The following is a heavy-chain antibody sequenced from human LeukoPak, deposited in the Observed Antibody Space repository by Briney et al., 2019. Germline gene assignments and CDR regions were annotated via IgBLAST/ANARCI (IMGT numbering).Heavy chain of an antibody. CDR1: GFTFSSYG. CDR3: ARESRSSSPFDY. Sequence: HPGGSLRLSCAASGFTFSSYGMHWVRQAPGKGLEWVAVISYDGSNKYYADSVKGRFTISRDNAKNSLYLQMNSLRAEDTAVYYCARESRSSSPFDYWGQGTLVTVSS. CDR2: ISYDGSNK. V-gene: IGHV3-30*03. J-gene: IGHJ4*02. D-gene: IGHD6-6*01.